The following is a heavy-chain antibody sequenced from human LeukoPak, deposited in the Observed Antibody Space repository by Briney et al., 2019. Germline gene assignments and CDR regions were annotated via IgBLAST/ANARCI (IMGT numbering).Heavy chain of an antibody. CDR1: GFPFSTYW. V-gene: IGHV3-7*01. J-gene: IGHJ4*02. D-gene: IGHD3-22*01. Sequence: GGSLRLSCAASGFPFSTYWMAWVRQAPGKGLDWVANIRKDGGAKFYAASVKGRFIISRDNAKNSLYLQMNNLRDEDTAVYYCASSHNSSGNDWGQGTLVTV. CDR3: ASSHNSSGND. CDR2: IRKDGGAK.